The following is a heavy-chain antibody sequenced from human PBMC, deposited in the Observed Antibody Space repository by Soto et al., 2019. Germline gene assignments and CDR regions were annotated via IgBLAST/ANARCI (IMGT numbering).Heavy chain of an antibody. Sequence: GGSLRLSCAASGFTFDDYAMHWVRQAPGKGLEWVSGISWNSGSIGYADSVKGRFTISRDNAKNSLYLQMNSLRAEDTALYYCAKDLCSGGSCYSGFDYWGQGTLVTVSS. CDR1: GFTFDDYA. CDR2: ISWNSGSI. CDR3: AKDLCSGGSCYSGFDY. V-gene: IGHV3-9*01. D-gene: IGHD2-15*01. J-gene: IGHJ4*02.